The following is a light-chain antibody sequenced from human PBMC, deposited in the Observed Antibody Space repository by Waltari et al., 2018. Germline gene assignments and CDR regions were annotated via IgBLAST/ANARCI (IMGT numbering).Light chain of an antibody. V-gene: IGLV2-14*03. CDR1: SSDVGGYKY. CDR3: TSYTSSSSSAYVV. J-gene: IGLJ2*01. CDR2: DVR. Sequence: QSALTQPASVSGSPGQSITISCTGTSSDVGGYKYVSWYQHHPGKAPKLMPYDVRKRPSGVSSRFSGAKAGTTASLTISWLQSEDEADYYCTSYTSSSSSAYVVFGGGTKLTVL.